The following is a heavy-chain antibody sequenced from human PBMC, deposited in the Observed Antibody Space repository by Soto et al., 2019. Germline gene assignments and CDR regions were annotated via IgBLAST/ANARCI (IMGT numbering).Heavy chain of an antibody. D-gene: IGHD2-21*01. V-gene: IGHV1-18*01. Sequence: QIQLVQSGGEVKNPGASVKVSCKSSGYKFISHSITWVRQAPGQGLEWMGRISAYNGNTNYAQKLQGRVTMTTDTSTNTAYMELRSLRADETAVYYCARGAFCGGAPGCRDMDVWGQGTTVTVSS. CDR2: ISAYNGNT. CDR1: GYKFISHS. CDR3: ARGAFCGGAPGCRDMDV. J-gene: IGHJ6*02.